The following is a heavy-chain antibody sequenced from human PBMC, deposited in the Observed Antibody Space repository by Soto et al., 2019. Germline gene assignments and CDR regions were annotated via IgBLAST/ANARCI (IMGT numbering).Heavy chain of an antibody. CDR2: IIPIFGTA. CDR1: GGTFSSYA. D-gene: IGHD6-6*01. CDR3: ARVMSIKNALDI. Sequence: GASVKVSCKASGGTFSSYAISWVRQAPGQGLEWMGGIIPIFGTANYAQKFQGRVTITADKSTSTAYMELSSLRSEDTAVYYCARVMSIKNALDIWGQGTMVTVSS. J-gene: IGHJ3*02. V-gene: IGHV1-69*06.